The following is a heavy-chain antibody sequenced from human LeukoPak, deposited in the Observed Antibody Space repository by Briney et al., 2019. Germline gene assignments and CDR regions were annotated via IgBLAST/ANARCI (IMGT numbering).Heavy chain of an antibody. D-gene: IGHD6-13*01. CDR2: ISAYNGNT. CDR1: GYTFTSYG. V-gene: IGHV1-18*01. CDR3: ERGISAAAGTDPFGY. Sequence: ASVKVSCKASGYTFTSYGISWVRQAPGQGLEWMGWISAYNGNTNYAQKLQGRVTMTTDTSTSTDYMELRSLRSDDTAVYDCERGISAAAGTDPFGYWGQGTLVTVSS. J-gene: IGHJ4*02.